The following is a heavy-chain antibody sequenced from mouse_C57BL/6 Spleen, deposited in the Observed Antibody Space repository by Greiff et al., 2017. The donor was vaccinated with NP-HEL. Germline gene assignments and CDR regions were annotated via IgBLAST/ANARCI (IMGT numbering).Heavy chain of an antibody. Sequence: QVQLKQSGAELVRPGTSVKVSCKASGYAFTNYLIAWVKQRPGQGLEWIGVINPGSGGTNYNEKFKGKATLTAAQSSSTAYMQLSSLTSEDSAVYFCARCYGSRFWYFDVWGTGTTVTVSS. CDR1: GYAFTNYL. CDR2: INPGSGGT. J-gene: IGHJ1*03. D-gene: IGHD1-1*01. V-gene: IGHV1-54*01. CDR3: ARCYGSRFWYFDV.